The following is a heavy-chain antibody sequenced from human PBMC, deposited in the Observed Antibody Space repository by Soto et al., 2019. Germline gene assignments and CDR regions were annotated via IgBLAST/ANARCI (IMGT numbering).Heavy chain of an antibody. Sequence: QITLKESGPTLVKPTQTLTLTCSTSGFSLIDSGVAVGWIRQPPGKALDWLALVYWDDDKRYSPSLRTWLTITRDTSKNQVVLTMTNIDPVDTATYYCVHTYADHAGYYFDFWGQGTLVTVSS. CDR2: VYWDDDK. CDR3: VHTYADHAGYYFDF. CDR1: GFSLIDSGVA. V-gene: IGHV2-5*02. J-gene: IGHJ4*02.